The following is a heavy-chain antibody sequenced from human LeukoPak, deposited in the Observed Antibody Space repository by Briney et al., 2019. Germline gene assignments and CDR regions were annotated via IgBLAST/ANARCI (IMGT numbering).Heavy chain of an antibody. CDR3: AEDSEWELLRDYFDY. V-gene: IGHV3-23*01. CDR1: GFTFSSYA. Sequence: PGGSLRLSCAASGFTFSSYAMSWVRQAPGKGLEWVSAISGSGGSTYYADSVKGRFTISRDNSKNTLYLQMNSLRAEDAAVYYCAEDSEWELLRDYFDYWGQGTLVTVSS. CDR2: ISGSGGST. D-gene: IGHD1-26*01. J-gene: IGHJ4*02.